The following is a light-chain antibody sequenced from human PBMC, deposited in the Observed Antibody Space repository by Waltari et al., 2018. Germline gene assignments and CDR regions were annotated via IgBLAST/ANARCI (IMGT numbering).Light chain of an antibody. V-gene: IGKV1-NL1*01. CDR3: QQYYSTPIT. CDR2: SAS. CDR1: QGIRIS. Sequence: DIQMTQSPYSLSTSVGDRVTITCRASQGIRISLAWYQQKPGKAPKLLLYSASRLESGVPSRFSGSGSGTGYTLTISRLQPEDFATYYCQQYYSTPITLGQGTRLEIK. J-gene: IGKJ5*01.